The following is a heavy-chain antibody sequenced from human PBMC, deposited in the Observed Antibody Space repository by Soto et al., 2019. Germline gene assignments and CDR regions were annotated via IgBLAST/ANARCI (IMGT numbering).Heavy chain of an antibody. CDR3: AAEVGFGPLFDY. J-gene: IGHJ4*02. CDR1: GGSISSGGYY. Sequence: QVQLQESGPGLVKPSQTLSLTCTVSGGSISSGGYYWSWIRQHPGKGLEYIGYIYYSGSTYYNPSLKSRVAIPVDTSKTQFSLKLTSVTAADTAVYYCAAEVGFGPLFDYWGQGTLVTVSS. V-gene: IGHV4-31*03. D-gene: IGHD3-3*01. CDR2: IYYSGST.